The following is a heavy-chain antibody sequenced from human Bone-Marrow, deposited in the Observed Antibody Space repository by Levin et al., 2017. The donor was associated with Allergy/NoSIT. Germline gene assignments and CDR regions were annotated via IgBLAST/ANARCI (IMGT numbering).Heavy chain of an antibody. CDR3: AKEGSGSTYFDY. Sequence: GGSLRLSCAASGFTFSSYGMHWVRQAPGKGLEWVAVISYDGSNKYYADSVKGRFTISRDNSKNTLYLQMNSLRAEDTAVYYCAKEGSGSTYFDYWGQGTLVTVSS. CDR1: GFTFSSYG. V-gene: IGHV3-30*18. D-gene: IGHD1-7*01. CDR2: ISYDGSNK. J-gene: IGHJ4*02.